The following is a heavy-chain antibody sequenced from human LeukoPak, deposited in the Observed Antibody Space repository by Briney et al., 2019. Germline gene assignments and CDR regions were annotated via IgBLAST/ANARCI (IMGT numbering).Heavy chain of an antibody. J-gene: IGHJ4*02. CDR2: IYYSGST. CDR1: GGSISSYY. CDR3: ARHEPLRFLEWLLSGYFDY. V-gene: IGHV4-39*01. Sequence: PSETLSLTCTVSGGSISSYYWGWIRQPPGKGLEWIGSIYYSGSTYYNPSLKSRVTISVDTSKNQFSLKLSSVTAADTAVYYCARHEPLRFLEWLLSGYFDYWGQGTLVTVSS. D-gene: IGHD3-3*01.